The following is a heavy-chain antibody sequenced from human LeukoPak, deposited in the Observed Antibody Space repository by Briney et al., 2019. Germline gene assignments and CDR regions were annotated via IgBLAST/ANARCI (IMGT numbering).Heavy chain of an antibody. D-gene: IGHD4-11*01. Sequence: GGSLRLSCVVSGFPFSNNPMNWVRQAPGKGLEWVSYISTAITTTYYAESVKGRFTISRDNAKNSLYLQMSSLRVEDTAVYYCARGDYNLFDYWGQGTLVTVSS. CDR3: ARGDYNLFDY. V-gene: IGHV3-48*01. CDR2: ISTAITTT. CDR1: GFPFSNNP. J-gene: IGHJ4*02.